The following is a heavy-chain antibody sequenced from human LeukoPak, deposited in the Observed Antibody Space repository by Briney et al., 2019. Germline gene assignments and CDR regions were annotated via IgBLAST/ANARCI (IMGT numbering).Heavy chain of an antibody. CDR1: GFTFSSYS. J-gene: IGHJ4*02. D-gene: IGHD3-22*01. Sequence: PGGSLRLSCAASGFTFSSYSMNWVRQAPGKGLEWVSYISSSSRTIYYADSVKGRFTISRDNAKNSLYLQMNSLRDEDTAVYYCARRDYYDSSGYYRNYFDYWGQGTLITASS. CDR3: ARRDYYDSSGYYRNYFDY. CDR2: ISSSSRTI. V-gene: IGHV3-48*02.